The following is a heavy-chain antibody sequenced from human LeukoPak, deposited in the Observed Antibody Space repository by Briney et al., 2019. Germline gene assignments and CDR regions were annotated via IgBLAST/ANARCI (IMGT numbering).Heavy chain of an antibody. Sequence: SETLSLTCTVSGGSISSVSYYWTWISQPAGKGLEWIERIYTGGSTNYKPSLKSRVTISIDTSKNQFSLKLNSVTAADTAVYYCARRGYYYDKKGAFDIWGQGTMVTVSS. J-gene: IGHJ3*02. CDR3: ARRGYYYDKKGAFDI. CDR2: IYTGGST. CDR1: GGSISSVSYY. D-gene: IGHD3-22*01. V-gene: IGHV4-61*02.